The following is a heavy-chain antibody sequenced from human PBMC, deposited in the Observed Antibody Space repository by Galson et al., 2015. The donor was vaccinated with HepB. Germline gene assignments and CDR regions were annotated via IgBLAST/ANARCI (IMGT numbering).Heavy chain of an antibody. CDR3: ARHTKLPYPSIGDAFDI. CDR1: GYSFTSYW. V-gene: IGHV5-10-1*01. CDR2: IDPSDSYT. Sequence: QSGAEVKKPGESLRISCKGSGYSFTSYWISWVRQMPGKGLEWMGRIDPSDSYTNYSPSFQGHVTISADKSISTAHLQWSSLKASDTAMYYCARHTKLPYPSIGDAFDIWGQGTMVTVSS. J-gene: IGHJ3*02. D-gene: IGHD6-6*01.